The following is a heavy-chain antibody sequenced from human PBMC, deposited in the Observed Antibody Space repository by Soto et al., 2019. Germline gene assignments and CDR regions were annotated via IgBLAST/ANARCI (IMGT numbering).Heavy chain of an antibody. CDR2: INAGNGNT. CDR1: GYTFTSYA. CDR3: ARGGGIMVRGFMHGWFDT. D-gene: IGHD3-10*01. J-gene: IGHJ5*02. Sequence: QVQLVQSGAEVKKPGASVKVSCKASGYTFTSYAMHWVRQAPGQRLEWMGWINAGNGNTKYSQKFQGRATITRDTTSSPAYKGLSSLGSDITAVDYCARGGGIMVRGFMHGWFDTWGEETMVTVSP. V-gene: IGHV1-3*01.